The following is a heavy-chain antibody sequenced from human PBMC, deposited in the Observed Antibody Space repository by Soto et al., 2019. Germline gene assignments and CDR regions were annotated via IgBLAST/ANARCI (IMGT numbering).Heavy chain of an antibody. V-gene: IGHV4-39*01. D-gene: IGHD6-19*01. CDR3: ARRVGQWLVLFFDY. CDR2: IYYSGST. CDR1: GGSISSSSYY. Sequence: PSETLSLTCTVSGGSISSSSYYWGWIRQPPGKGLEWIGSIYYSGSTYYNPSLKSRVTISVDTSKNQFSLKLSSVTAADTAVYYCARRVGQWLVLFFDYWGQGTLVTVSS. J-gene: IGHJ4*02.